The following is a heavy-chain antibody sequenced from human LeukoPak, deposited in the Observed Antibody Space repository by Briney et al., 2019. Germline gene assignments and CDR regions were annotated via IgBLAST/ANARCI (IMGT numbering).Heavy chain of an antibody. J-gene: IGHJ4*02. V-gene: IGHV3-30*02. D-gene: IGHD2-2*02. CDR3: AKDPRDCSTTSCYMAAAGFDY. CDR2: IRYDGSNK. Sequence: GGSLRLSCAASGFTFSRYGMPWVRQAPGKGLEWVAFIRYDGSNKYYADSVKGRFTISRDNSKNTMYLQMNSLRAEDTAVYYCAKDPRDCSTTSCYMAAAGFDYWGQGTLVTVSS. CDR1: GFTFSRYG.